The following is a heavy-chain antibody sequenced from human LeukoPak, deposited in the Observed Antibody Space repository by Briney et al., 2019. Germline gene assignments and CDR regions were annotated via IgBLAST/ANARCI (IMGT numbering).Heavy chain of an antibody. J-gene: IGHJ5*02. CDR1: GGSFSGYY. Sequence: KPSETLSLTCAVYGGSFSGYYWSWIRQPPGKGLEWIGEINHSGSTNYNPSLKSRVTISVDTSKNQFSLKLSSVTAADTAVYYCARVLGIPNWFDPWGQGTLVTVS. CDR3: ARVLGIPNWFDP. CDR2: INHSGST. V-gene: IGHV4-34*01. D-gene: IGHD6-13*01.